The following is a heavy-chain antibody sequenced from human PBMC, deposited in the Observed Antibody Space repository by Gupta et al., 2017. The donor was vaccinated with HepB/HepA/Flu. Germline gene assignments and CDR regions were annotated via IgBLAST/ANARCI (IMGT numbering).Heavy chain of an antibody. CDR1: GFTFSGYW. V-gene: IGHV3-74*01. J-gene: IGHJ4*02. CDR3: GRVGEAGY. Sequence: EVQLIEYGGGLVQPGGSLRLSWAASGFTFSGYWMHWVRQTPGKGLVWVSDVSADGKTAFYADSVKGRFTISRYNANTVYLQMNSLRVEDTAVYYCGRVGEAGYWGQGALVTVSS. CDR2: VSADGKTA. D-gene: IGHD4-17*01.